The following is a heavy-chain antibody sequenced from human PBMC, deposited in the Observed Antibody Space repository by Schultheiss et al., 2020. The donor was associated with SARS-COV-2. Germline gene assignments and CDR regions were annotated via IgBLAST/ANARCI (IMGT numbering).Heavy chain of an antibody. V-gene: IGHV3-48*03. Sequence: GGSLRLSCAASGFTFSSYAMSWVRQAPGKGLEWVSYISSSGSTIYYADSVKGRFTISRDNAKNSLYLQMNSLRAEDTAVYYCAKAGYYYGSGSYPDYWGQGTLVTVSS. J-gene: IGHJ4*02. CDR3: AKAGYYYGSGSYPDY. D-gene: IGHD3-10*01. CDR1: GFTFSSYA. CDR2: ISSSGSTI.